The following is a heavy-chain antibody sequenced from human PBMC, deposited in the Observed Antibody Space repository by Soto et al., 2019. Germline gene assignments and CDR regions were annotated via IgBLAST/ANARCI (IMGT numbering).Heavy chain of an antibody. V-gene: IGHV4-31*03. CDR1: GGSISSGGYY. D-gene: IGHD6-19*01. Sequence: SETLSLTCTVSGGSISSGGYYWSWIRQHPGKGLEWIGYIYYSGSTYYNPSLKSRVTISVDTSKNQFSLKLTSVTAADTVVSYCAGERRAVYFYCCKDVWGRVPT. J-gene: IGHJ6*02. CDR3: AGERRAVYFYCCKDV. CDR2: IYYSGST.